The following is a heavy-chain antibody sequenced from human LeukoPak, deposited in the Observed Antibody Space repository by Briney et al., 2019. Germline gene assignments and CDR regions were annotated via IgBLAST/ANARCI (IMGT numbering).Heavy chain of an antibody. D-gene: IGHD1-26*01. V-gene: IGHV3-23*01. CDR2: ISCSGANA. Sequence: GGSLRLSCAASGFTFREAAMTWVRQAPGKGLEWVSLISCSGANAYYADSVKGRFTISRDNSKNTLYLQMNNLRGEDTAEYYCAKDMELASWGQGTLVIVSS. CDR1: GFTFREAA. CDR3: AKDMELAS. J-gene: IGHJ5*02.